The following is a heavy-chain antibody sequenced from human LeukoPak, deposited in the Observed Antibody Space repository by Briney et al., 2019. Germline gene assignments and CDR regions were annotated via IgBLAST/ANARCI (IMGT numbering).Heavy chain of an antibody. Sequence: GGSLRLSCAASGFTFSSYGMHWVRQAPGKGLEWVAVISYDGSNKYYADSVKGRFTISRDNSKNTLYLQMNSLRAEDTAVYYCARVFSTNYYDNRGWFDPWSQGTLVTVSS. CDR1: GFTFSSYG. CDR2: ISYDGSNK. CDR3: ARVFSTNYYDNRGWFDP. D-gene: IGHD3-22*01. V-gene: IGHV3-30*03. J-gene: IGHJ5*02.